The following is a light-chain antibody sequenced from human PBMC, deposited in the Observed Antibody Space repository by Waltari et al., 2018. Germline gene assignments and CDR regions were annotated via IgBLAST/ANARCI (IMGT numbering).Light chain of an antibody. CDR1: PGISSY. J-gene: IGKJ4*01. CDR2: AAS. V-gene: IGKV1-9*01. Sequence: DIQLTQSPSFLSASVGDRVTITCRASPGISSYLAWYQQKPGKAPEVLISAASTLQSGVPSRFSGSGSGTEFTLTISSLQPEDFATYYCQQLKTYPLTFGGGTKVEIK. CDR3: QQLKTYPLT.